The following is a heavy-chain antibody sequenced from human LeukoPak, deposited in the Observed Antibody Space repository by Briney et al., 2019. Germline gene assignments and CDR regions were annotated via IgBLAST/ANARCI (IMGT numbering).Heavy chain of an antibody. V-gene: IGHV4-34*01. Sequence: SETLSLTCAVYGGSFSGYYWSWIRQPPGKGLEWIGEINHSGSTNYNPSLKSRVTISVDTSKNQFSLKLSSVTAADTAVYYCARRGPIAVAGTHWGQGTLVTVSS. CDR1: GGSFSGYY. CDR3: ARRGPIAVAGTH. CDR2: INHSGST. D-gene: IGHD6-19*01. J-gene: IGHJ4*02.